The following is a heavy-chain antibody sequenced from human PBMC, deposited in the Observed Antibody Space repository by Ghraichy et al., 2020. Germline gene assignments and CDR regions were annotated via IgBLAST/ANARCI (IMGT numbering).Heavy chain of an antibody. CDR1: GFTFSTYA. D-gene: IGHD6-19*01. V-gene: IGHV3-23*01. Sequence: GGSLRLSCAASGFTFSTYAMSWVRQAPGKGLEWVSAITTNGGGTYYADSVKGRFTFTRDNSQNTLYLQMNSLRDEDTAVYYCAKPLIAVTGERGFDSWGQGTLVTVSS. J-gene: IGHJ4*02. CDR2: ITTNGGGT. CDR3: AKPLIAVTGERGFDS.